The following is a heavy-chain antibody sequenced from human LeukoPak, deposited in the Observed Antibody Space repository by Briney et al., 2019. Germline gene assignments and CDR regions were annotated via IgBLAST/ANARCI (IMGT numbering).Heavy chain of an antibody. D-gene: IGHD4-17*01. J-gene: IGHJ4*02. Sequence: SETLSLTCTVSGGSISSYYWSWIRQPPGKGLEWIGYIYYSGSTNYNPSLKSRVTISVDTSKNQFSLKLSSVTAADTAVYYCAREAHLYGIDYWGQGTLVTVPS. CDR2: IYYSGST. CDR1: GGSISSYY. CDR3: AREAHLYGIDY. V-gene: IGHV4-59*01.